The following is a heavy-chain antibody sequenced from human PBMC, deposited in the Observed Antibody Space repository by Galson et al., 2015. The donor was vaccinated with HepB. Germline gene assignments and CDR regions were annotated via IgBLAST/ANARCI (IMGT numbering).Heavy chain of an antibody. D-gene: IGHD2-21*02. Sequence: SVKVSCKASGYTFINYAMHWVRQAPGQSLEWMGWINTGNGNTKYSQRFQGRVTISRDTSASTAYMELSSLRSEDTSVYYCARAAVVTTPFRRDYYYYMDVWGNGTTVTVSS. J-gene: IGHJ6*03. V-gene: IGHV1-3*04. CDR2: INTGNGNT. CDR3: ARAAVVTTPFRRDYYYYMDV. CDR1: GYTFINYA.